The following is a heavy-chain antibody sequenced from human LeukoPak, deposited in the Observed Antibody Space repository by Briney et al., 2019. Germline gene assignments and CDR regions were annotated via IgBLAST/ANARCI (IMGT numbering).Heavy chain of an antibody. J-gene: IGHJ4*02. CDR3: ARSPEKYYDILTGYYTFYDY. CDR2: IYYSGST. V-gene: IGHV4-39*07. Sequence: PSETLSLTCTVSGGSISSSSYYWGWIRQPPGKGLEWIGSIYYSGSTYYNPSLKSRVTISVDTSKNQFSLKLSSVTAADTAVYYCARSPEKYYDILTGYYTFYDYWGQGTLVTVTS. CDR1: GGSISSSSYY. D-gene: IGHD3-9*01.